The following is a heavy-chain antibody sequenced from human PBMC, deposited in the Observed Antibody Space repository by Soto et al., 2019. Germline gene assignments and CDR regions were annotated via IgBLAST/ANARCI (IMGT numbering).Heavy chain of an antibody. CDR1: GGSISSSSYY. CDR3: ASVTATGNRVY. V-gene: IGHV4-39*07. J-gene: IGHJ4*02. CDR2: LYYSGST. Sequence: SETLSLTCTVSGGSISSSSYYWDWIRQPPGKGLEWIGSLYYSGSTYYNPSLKGRVTISVDTSKNQFSLKLTSVTAADTAVYYCASVTATGNRVYWGQGTLVTVSS. D-gene: IGHD6-13*01.